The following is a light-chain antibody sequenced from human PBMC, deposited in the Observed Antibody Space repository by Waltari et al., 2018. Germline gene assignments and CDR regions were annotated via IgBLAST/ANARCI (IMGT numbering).Light chain of an antibody. CDR3: CSYAGSSTPPVV. Sequence: QSALTQPASVSGSPGQSITISCTGTSSDVGSYNLVSRYQQHPGKAPKLMIYEGSKRPSGVSNRFSGSKSGNTASLTISGLQAEDEADYYCCSYAGSSTPPVVFGGGTKLTVL. CDR1: SSDVGSYNL. CDR2: EGS. J-gene: IGLJ2*01. V-gene: IGLV2-23*01.